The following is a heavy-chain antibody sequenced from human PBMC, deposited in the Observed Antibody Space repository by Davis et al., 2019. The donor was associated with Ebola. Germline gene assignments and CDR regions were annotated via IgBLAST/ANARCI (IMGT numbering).Heavy chain of an antibody. CDR1: GFTFSSYA. D-gene: IGHD4-23*01. Sequence: GESLKTPCAASGFTFSSYALSRVRQAPGKGLEWVSAISGSGSHTYYGDSVKGRFTISRDNSENTVYHQMNSLRTEDAAVYYCARWHFGGNLNFDQWGQGTLVTVSS. CDR3: ARWHFGGNLNFDQ. V-gene: IGHV3-23*01. J-gene: IGHJ4*02. CDR2: ISGSGSHT.